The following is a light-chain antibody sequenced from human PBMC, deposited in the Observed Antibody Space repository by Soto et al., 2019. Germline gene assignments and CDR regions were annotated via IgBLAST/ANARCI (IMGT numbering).Light chain of an antibody. CDR1: SSDVAIYNY. V-gene: IGLV2-11*01. Sequence: QAVVTQPRSVSGSPGQSVTISCTGTSSDVAIYNYVAWYQQHPGKAPKLMIHDVNKRPSGVPDRFSGSKSGNTASLTISGLLTGDEADYYCCSYAGSSWVFGGGTKLTVL. CDR2: DVN. CDR3: CSYAGSSWV. J-gene: IGLJ3*02.